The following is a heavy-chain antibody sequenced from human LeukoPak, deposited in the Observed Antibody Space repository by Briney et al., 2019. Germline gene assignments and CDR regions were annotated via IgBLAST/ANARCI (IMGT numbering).Heavy chain of an antibody. CDR2: ISSSGSTT. D-gene: IGHD3-9*01. CDR1: GFTLSSYT. CDR3: ARDISNYYDIAY. V-gene: IGHV3-48*04. Sequence: GGSLRLSCAASGFTLSSYTMNWVRQAPGKGLEWISYISSSGSTTYYADSVRGRFTISRDNAKNSLFLQMNSLRAEDTAVYYCARDISNYYDIAYWGQGTTVTVSS. J-gene: IGHJ6*02.